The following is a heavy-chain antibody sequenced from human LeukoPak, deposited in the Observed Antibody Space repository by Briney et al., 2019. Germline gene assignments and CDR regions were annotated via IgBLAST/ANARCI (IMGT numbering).Heavy chain of an antibody. D-gene: IGHD1-14*01. CDR2: IYHSGSA. CDR1: GYSISSGYF. J-gene: IGHJ4*02. V-gene: IGHV4-38-2*02. Sequence: SETLSLTCSVSGYSISSGYFWGWIRQPPGKGLEWIGLIYHSGSAYYDPSLRSRVTISLDTSRNQFSLNLSSVTAADTAVYYCARAREPLIYTYYFDYWGQGTLVTVSS. CDR3: ARAREPLIYTYYFDY.